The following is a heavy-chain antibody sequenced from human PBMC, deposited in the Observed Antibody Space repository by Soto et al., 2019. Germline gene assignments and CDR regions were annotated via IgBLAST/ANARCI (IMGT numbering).Heavy chain of an antibody. CDR1: GFTFRNYD. V-gene: IGHV3-13*05. CDR2: ISAAGDP. J-gene: IGHJ6*02. CDR3: ARTDRDFYGLDV. Sequence: EVQLVESGGGLVQPGGSLRLSCEASGFTFRNYDMHWVRQGTGKGLEWVSGISAAGDPEYADSVVGRFTSSRENAQNSFFLQMNSLRVGDTAVYYCARTDRDFYGLDVWGQGTKVIVSS.